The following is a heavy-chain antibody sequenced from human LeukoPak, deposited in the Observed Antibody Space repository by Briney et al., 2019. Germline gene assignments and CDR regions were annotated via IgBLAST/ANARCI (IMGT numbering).Heavy chain of an antibody. CDR3: ATAGTAVVPAANYYYYGMDV. J-gene: IGHJ6*02. Sequence: GASVKVSRKVSGYTLTELSMHWVRQAPGKGLEWMGGFDPEDGETIYAQKFQGRVTMTEDTSTDTAYMELSSLRSEDTAVYYCATAGTAVVPAANYYYYGMDVWGQGTTVTVSS. V-gene: IGHV1-24*01. CDR2: FDPEDGET. D-gene: IGHD2-2*01. CDR1: GYTLTELS.